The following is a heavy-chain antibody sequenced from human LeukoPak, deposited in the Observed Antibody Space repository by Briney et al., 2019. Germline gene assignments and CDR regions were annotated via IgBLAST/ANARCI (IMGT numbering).Heavy chain of an antibody. CDR1: GDSISSTGYY. Sequence: PSETLSLTCTVSGDSISSTGYYWSWIRHHPGKGLEWIGYLYYNGNSYDPYYKSSLKSRVTISVDTSKNQFSLKLSSVTAADTAVYYCARGRYCSADICSGGDAFDIWGQGTMVSVSS. CDR3: ARGRYCSADICSGGDAFDI. CDR2: LYYNGNSYDP. D-gene: IGHD2-15*01. V-gene: IGHV4-31*03. J-gene: IGHJ3*02.